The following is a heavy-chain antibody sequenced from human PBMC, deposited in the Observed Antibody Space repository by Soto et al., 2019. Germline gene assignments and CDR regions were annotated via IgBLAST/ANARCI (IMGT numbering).Heavy chain of an antibody. CDR2: VDHRGST. Sequence: SETLSLTCVVSGESFSGYYWSWIRQTPGMGLEWIGEVDHRGSTTYNPSLKNRASISIDSSKNLFSLELTSVTAADTALYFCARYEYGNSLYGMDVWGQGTTVTVSS. V-gene: IGHV4-34*01. CDR1: GESFSGYY. J-gene: IGHJ6*02. CDR3: ARYEYGNSLYGMDV. D-gene: IGHD1-7*01.